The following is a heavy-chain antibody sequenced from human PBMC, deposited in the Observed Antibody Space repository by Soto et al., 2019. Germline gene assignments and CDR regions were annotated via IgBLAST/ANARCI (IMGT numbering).Heavy chain of an antibody. Sequence: GGSLRLSCTASGSTFGDYAMSWFRQAPGKGLEWVGFIRSKAYGGTTEYAASVKGRFTISRDDSKSIAYLQMNSLKTEDTAVYYCTVDIVVVPAAMSDYYYYGMDVWGQGTTVTVSS. CDR2: IRSKAYGGTT. CDR3: TVDIVVVPAAMSDYYYYGMDV. CDR1: GSTFGDYA. V-gene: IGHV3-49*03. J-gene: IGHJ6*02. D-gene: IGHD2-2*01.